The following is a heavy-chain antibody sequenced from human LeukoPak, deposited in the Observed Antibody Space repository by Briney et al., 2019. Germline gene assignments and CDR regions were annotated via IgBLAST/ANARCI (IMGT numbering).Heavy chain of an antibody. Sequence: HPGGSLRLSCAASGFTFSTYAMHWVRQAPGKGLEWVAVILYDGSNEHYTDSVRGRFTISSDNPKNTLRLQMNSLTADDTAAYYCARGEFSGLDYWGRGTLVTVSS. J-gene: IGHJ4*02. CDR1: GFTFSTYA. CDR3: ARGEFSGLDY. CDR2: ILYDGSNE. D-gene: IGHD5-12*01. V-gene: IGHV3-30-3*01.